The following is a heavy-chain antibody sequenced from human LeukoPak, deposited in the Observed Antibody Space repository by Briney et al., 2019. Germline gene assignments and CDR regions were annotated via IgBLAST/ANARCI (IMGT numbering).Heavy chain of an antibody. Sequence: SETLSLTCPVSGGSISSGESYWSWIRQPPGKGLEWIGYIYYSGSTYYNPSLKSRVTISVDTSKNQFSLKLSSVTAADTAVYYCARGFIAYYYDSSGERYAFDIWGQGTMVTVSS. V-gene: IGHV4-30-4*01. CDR2: IYYSGST. CDR3: ARGFIAYYYDSSGERYAFDI. J-gene: IGHJ3*02. CDR1: GGSISSGESY. D-gene: IGHD3-22*01.